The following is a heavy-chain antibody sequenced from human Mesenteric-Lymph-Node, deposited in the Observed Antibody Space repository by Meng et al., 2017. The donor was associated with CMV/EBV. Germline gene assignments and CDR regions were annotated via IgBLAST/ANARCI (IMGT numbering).Heavy chain of an antibody. CDR1: GVSVTSGAYH. V-gene: IGHV4-61*08. D-gene: IGHD2/OR15-2a*01. CDR3: AKSRSSTPGIVDD. J-gene: IGHJ4*02. CDR2: IYGTGIT. Sequence: QVRLQGSGPGLVKPSETLSLTCIVSGVSVTSGAYHWSWIRQSPGKGLEWIGYIYGTGITIYNPSLKSRVTILLETSKNQFSLKLNSVTTADTAVYYCAKSRSSTPGIVDDWGQGTLVTVSS.